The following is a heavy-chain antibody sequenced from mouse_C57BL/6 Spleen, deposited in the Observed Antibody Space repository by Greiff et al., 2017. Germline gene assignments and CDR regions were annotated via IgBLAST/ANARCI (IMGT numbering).Heavy chain of an antibody. V-gene: IGHV1-69*01. CDR1: GYTFTSYW. CDR2: FDPSDSYT. J-gene: IGHJ1*03. Sequence: VQLQQPGAELVMPGASVKLSCKASGYTFTSYWMHWVKQRPGQGLEWIGEFDPSDSYTNYNQKFKGKSTLTVDKSSSTAYMQLSSLTSEDSAVYYCARLGGGGWYFDFWGTGTTVTVSS. CDR3: ARLGGGGWYFDF.